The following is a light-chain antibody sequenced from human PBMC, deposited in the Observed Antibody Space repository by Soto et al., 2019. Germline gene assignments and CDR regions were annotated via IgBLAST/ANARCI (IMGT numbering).Light chain of an antibody. J-gene: IGKJ5*01. CDR1: QSISSSY. V-gene: IGKV3-20*01. Sequence: EIVLTQSPGTPSLSPGERATLSCRASQSISSSYLAWYQQKPGQAPRLLIYGASSRASGFPNRFSGSGSGTDFTLTISRLEPEDFAVYYCQHYGSSLSITFGQGTRLEIK. CDR3: QHYGSSLSIT. CDR2: GAS.